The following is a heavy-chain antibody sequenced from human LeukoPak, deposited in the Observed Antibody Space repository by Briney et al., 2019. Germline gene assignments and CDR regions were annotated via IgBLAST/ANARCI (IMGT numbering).Heavy chain of an antibody. D-gene: IGHD5-12*01. J-gene: IGHJ3*01. CDR2: IYGGGST. CDR1: GFSASTNY. CDR3: ARDIRYSGYDPVSRGV. Sequence: PGGSLRLSCAASGFSASTNYLTWVRQAPGKGLEWVSIIYGGGSTYYADSVKGRFTISRDNSKNTLYLQMNSLRAEDTAVYYCARDIRYSGYDPVSRGVWGQGTMVTVSS. V-gene: IGHV3-66*01.